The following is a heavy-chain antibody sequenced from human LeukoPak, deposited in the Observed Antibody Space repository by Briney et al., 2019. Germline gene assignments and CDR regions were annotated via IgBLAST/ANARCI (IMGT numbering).Heavy chain of an antibody. Sequence: GESLKISCKGSGYNFATYWIAWVRQMPGKGLEWMGIVYPGDSDTRYSPSFQGQVTISADKSISTAYLQWSSLKASDTGMYFCARLLGTSTTGNYFDFWGQGTLVTVSS. J-gene: IGHJ4*02. CDR2: VYPGDSDT. CDR3: ARLLGTSTTGNYFDF. CDR1: GYNFATYW. D-gene: IGHD2-2*01. V-gene: IGHV5-51*01.